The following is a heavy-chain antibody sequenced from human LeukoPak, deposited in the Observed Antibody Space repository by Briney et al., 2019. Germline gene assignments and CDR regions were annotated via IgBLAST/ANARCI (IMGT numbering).Heavy chain of an antibody. CDR2: ISAYNGNT. CDR3: ARDRGSSGYWSSVLDYYYYGMDV. V-gene: IGHV1-18*01. CDR1: GYTFTSYG. D-gene: IGHD3-22*01. J-gene: IGHJ6*02. Sequence: ASVKVSCKASGYTFTSYGISWVRQAPGQGLEWMGWISAYNGNTNYAQKLQGRVTMTTDTSTSTAYMELRSLRSDDTAVYYRARDRGSSGYWSSVLDYYYYGMDVWGQGTTVTVSS.